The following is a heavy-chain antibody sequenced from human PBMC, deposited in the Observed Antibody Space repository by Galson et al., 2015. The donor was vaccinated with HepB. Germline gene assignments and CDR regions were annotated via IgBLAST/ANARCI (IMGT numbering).Heavy chain of an antibody. CDR1: GYKFSIYG. Sequence: SVKVSCKASGYKFSIYGISWVRQAPGQGLEWMAWISAYNGNTNYAQKVQDRITLTTDTSASTAYMELRSLRSDDTAVYYCARTRVIAAALDAFDIWGQGTMVAVSS. V-gene: IGHV1-18*04. CDR3: ARTRVIAAALDAFDI. D-gene: IGHD6-13*01. CDR2: ISAYNGNT. J-gene: IGHJ3*02.